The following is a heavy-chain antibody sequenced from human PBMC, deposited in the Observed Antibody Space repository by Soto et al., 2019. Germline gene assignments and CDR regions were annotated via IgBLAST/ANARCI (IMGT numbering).Heavy chain of an antibody. CDR2: ISSSSSYI. Sequence: EVQLVESGGGLVKPGGSLRLSCAASGFTFSSYSMNWVRQAPGKGLEWVSSISSSSSYIYYADSVKGRFTISRDNAKNSLYLQMNSLRAEDTAVYYCARSTTYYYDSSGYYDGMDVWGQGTTVTVSS. D-gene: IGHD3-22*01. CDR1: GFTFSSYS. J-gene: IGHJ6*02. CDR3: ARSTTYYYDSSGYYDGMDV. V-gene: IGHV3-21*01.